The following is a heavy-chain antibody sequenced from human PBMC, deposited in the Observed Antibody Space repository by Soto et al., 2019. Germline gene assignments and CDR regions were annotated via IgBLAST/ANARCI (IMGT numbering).Heavy chain of an antibody. CDR3: ARGRAPTMVRGVSSWFDP. J-gene: IGHJ5*02. CDR1: GGSITSSSYY. CDR2: IYYSGST. V-gene: IGHV4-39*01. D-gene: IGHD3-10*01. Sequence: SETLFLTCTVSGGSITSSSYYWGWIRQPPGKGLEWIGNIYYSGSTYYNPSLKSRVTISVDTSKNQFSLKLSSVTAADTAVYYCARGRAPTMVRGVSSWFDPWGQGTLVTVSS.